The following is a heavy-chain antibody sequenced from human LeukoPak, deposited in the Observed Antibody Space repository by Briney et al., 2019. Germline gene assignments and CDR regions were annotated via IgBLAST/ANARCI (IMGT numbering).Heavy chain of an antibody. CDR2: IYYSGST. J-gene: IGHJ6*02. CDR3: ARDTAVSTDDLADYFYYGMDV. V-gene: IGHV4-39*07. Sequence: SETLSLTCTVSGGSISSSSYYWGWIRQPPGKGLEWIGSIYYSGSTYYNPSLKSRVTISVDTSKNQFSLKLSSVTAADTAVYYCARDTAVSTDDLADYFYYGMDVWGQGTTVTVSS. D-gene: IGHD6-13*01. CDR1: GGSISSSSYY.